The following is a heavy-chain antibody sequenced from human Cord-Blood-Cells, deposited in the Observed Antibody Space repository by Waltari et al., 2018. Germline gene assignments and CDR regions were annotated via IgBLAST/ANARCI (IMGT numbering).Heavy chain of an antibody. Sequence: QVQLVQSGAEVKKPGASVKVSCKASGYTFTSYAMHWVRQAPGHRLEWMGWINAGNGNTKYSQKFQGRVTITREPSASTAYMELSSLRSEDTAVYYCARAPITIFGVVIMIYYGMDVWGQGTTVTVSS. CDR1: GYTFTSYA. CDR3: ARAPITIFGVVIMIYYGMDV. V-gene: IGHV1-3*01. J-gene: IGHJ6*02. D-gene: IGHD3-3*01. CDR2: INAGNGNT.